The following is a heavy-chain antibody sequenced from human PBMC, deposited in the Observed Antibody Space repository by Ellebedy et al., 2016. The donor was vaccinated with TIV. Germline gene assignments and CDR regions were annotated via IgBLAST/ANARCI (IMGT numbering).Heavy chain of an antibody. CDR2: ITANGAGT. CDR3: ARALQLLWFGERPPPAAL. J-gene: IGHJ2*01. V-gene: IGHV3-74*01. Sequence: GESLKISXAGSGFSLSDYSVHWVRQVPGQGLVWVSRITANGAGTTYADSVKGRFTISRDNAKNTVYLQLNTLRVEDTAIYYCARALQLLWFGERPPPAALWGRGTLVTVSS. D-gene: IGHD3-10*01. CDR1: GFSLSDYS.